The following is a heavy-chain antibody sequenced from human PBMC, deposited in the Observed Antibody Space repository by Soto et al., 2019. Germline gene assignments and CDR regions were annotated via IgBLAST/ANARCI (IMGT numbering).Heavy chain of an antibody. CDR1: GASISSYY. D-gene: IGHD3-3*01. CDR2: IYDSGIT. CDR3: ARRNVAISLNWFDP. Sequence: PSETLSLTCTVSGASISSYYWSWIRQPPGKGLEWIGYIYDSGITNYNPSLKSRVTISVDTSKNQFSLRLSSVTAADTAVYYCARRNVAISLNWFDPWGQGTLVTVSS. V-gene: IGHV4-59*08. J-gene: IGHJ5*02.